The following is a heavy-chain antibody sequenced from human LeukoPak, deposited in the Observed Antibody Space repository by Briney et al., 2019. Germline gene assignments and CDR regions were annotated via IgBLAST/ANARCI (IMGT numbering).Heavy chain of an antibody. Sequence: GGSLRLSCAASGFTFSSYAMHWVRQAPGKGLEWAAVISYDGSNKYYADSVKGRFAISRDNSKNTLYLQMNSLRAEDTAVYYCARDIDGLNWFDPWGQGTLVTVSS. CDR3: ARDIDGLNWFDP. D-gene: IGHD5-24*01. CDR2: ISYDGSNK. V-gene: IGHV3-30*09. CDR1: GFTFSSYA. J-gene: IGHJ5*02.